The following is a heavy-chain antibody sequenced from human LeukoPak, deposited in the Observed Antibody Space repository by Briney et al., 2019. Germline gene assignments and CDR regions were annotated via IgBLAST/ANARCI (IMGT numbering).Heavy chain of an antibody. CDR1: GGTFSSYA. D-gene: IGHD3-10*01. Sequence: SVQVSCKASGGTFSSYAISWVRQAPGQGLEWMGGIIPIFGTANYAQKIQGRVTITADKSTGTAYMELSSLRSEDTAVYYCAREIMVRGVGYYGMDVWGKGTTVTVSS. V-gene: IGHV1-69*06. CDR2: IIPIFGTA. CDR3: AREIMVRGVGYYGMDV. J-gene: IGHJ6*04.